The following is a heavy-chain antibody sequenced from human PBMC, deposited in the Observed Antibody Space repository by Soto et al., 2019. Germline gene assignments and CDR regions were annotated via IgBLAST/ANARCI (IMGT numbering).Heavy chain of an antibody. CDR3: ARDRRIPVSGELLNDAFDI. CDR2: IIPIFGTA. Sequence: SVKVSCKDSGGTFSSYAISWVRQAPGQGLEWMGGIIPIFGTANYAQKFQGRVTITADKSTSTDYMELSSLRSEDTAVYYCARDRRIPVSGELLNDAFDIWAQGTMVTVS. D-gene: IGHD3-10*01. V-gene: IGHV1-69*06. CDR1: GGTFSSYA. J-gene: IGHJ3*02.